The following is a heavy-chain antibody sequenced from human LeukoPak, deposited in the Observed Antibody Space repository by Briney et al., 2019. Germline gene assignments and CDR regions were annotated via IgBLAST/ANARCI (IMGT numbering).Heavy chain of an antibody. V-gene: IGHV4-4*02. CDR1: GGSISSSNW. J-gene: IGHJ4*02. Sequence: SETLSLTCAVSGGSISSSNWWSWVRQPPGKGLEWIGEIYHSGSTNYNPSLKSRVTISVDKSKNQFSLKLSSVTAADTAVYYCARFPSKYYYDSSAKTNHWGQGTLVTVSS. CDR3: ARFPSKYYYDSSAKTNH. D-gene: IGHD3-22*01. CDR2: IYHSGST.